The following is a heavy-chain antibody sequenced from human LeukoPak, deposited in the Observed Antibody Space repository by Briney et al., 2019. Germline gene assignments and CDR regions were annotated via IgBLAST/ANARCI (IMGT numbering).Heavy chain of an antibody. CDR2: IYHSGST. CDR3: ARETDYYDSSGYYNY. J-gene: IGHJ4*02. Sequence: SETLSLTCTVSGGSISSSSYYWGWIRQPPGKGLEWIGSIYHSGSTYYNPSLKSRVTISVDTSKNQFSLKLSSVTAADTAVYYCARETDYYDSSGYYNYWGQGTLVTVSS. CDR1: GGSISSSSYY. V-gene: IGHV4-39*07. D-gene: IGHD3-22*01.